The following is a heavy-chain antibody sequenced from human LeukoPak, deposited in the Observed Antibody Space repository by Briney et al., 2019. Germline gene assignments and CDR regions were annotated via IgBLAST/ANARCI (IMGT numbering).Heavy chain of an antibody. D-gene: IGHD5-24*01. CDR1: GFTFSSSG. CDR2: IRYDGRNK. Sequence: PGGPLRLSCAASGFTFSSSGIHWVRQAPGKGLEWVAFIRYDGRNKYYADSVKGRFTISRDNAKNSLYLQMNSLRAEDTAVYYCARVHGSGDGYNTWGQGTLVTVSS. J-gene: IGHJ4*02. CDR3: ARVHGSGDGYNT. V-gene: IGHV3-30*02.